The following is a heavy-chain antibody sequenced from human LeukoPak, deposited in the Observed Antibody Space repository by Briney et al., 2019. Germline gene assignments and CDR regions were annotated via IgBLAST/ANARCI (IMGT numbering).Heavy chain of an antibody. J-gene: IGHJ4*02. V-gene: IGHV4-34*01. D-gene: IGHD5-18*01. CDR3: ARGRYSTWIRLRGPFDY. CDR1: GGSFSGYY. Sequence: PSETLSLTCAVYGGSFSGYYWSWIRQPPGKGLEWIGEINHSGSTNYNPSLKSRVTISVDTSKNQFSLKLSSVTAADTAVYYCARGRYSTWIRLRGPFDYWGQGTLVTVSS. CDR2: INHSGST.